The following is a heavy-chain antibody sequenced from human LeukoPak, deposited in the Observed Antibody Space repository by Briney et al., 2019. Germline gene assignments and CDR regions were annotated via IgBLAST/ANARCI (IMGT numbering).Heavy chain of an antibody. CDR3: ARVLWNWFDP. J-gene: IGHJ5*02. CDR2: IYYSGST. Sequence: PSETLSLTCTVSGGSISSYYWSWIRQPPGKGLEWIGYIYYSGSTNYNPSLKSRVTISVDTSKNQFSLKLSSVTAANTAVYYCARVLWNWFDPWGQGTLVTVSS. CDR1: GGSISSYY. V-gene: IGHV4-59*01.